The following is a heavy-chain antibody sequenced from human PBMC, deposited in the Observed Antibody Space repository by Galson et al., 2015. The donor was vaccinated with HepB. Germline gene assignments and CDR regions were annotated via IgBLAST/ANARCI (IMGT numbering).Heavy chain of an antibody. J-gene: IGHJ4*02. CDR2: IKSKTDGETT. CDR1: GFTFSNAW. CDR3: TPSNYYGSGSNFDY. V-gene: IGHV3-15*07. Sequence: SLRLSCAASGFTFSNAWMNWVRQAPGKGLEWVGRIKSKTDGETTDYAAPVKGRFTISRDDSKNTLYLQMNSLKTEDTAVYYCTPSNYYGSGSNFDYWGQGTLVTVSS. D-gene: IGHD3-10*01.